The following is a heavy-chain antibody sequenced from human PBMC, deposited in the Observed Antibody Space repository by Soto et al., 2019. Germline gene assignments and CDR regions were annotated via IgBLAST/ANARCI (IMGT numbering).Heavy chain of an antibody. D-gene: IGHD5-12*01. Sequence: GESLKISCKGSGYSFTSYWIGWVRQMPGKGLEWMGSIYPGDSDTRYSPSFQGQVTISADKSISTAYLQWSSLKASDTAMYYCARLGGYSGYEPYYYYGMDVWGQGTTVTVSS. CDR2: IYPGDSDT. CDR3: ARLGGYSGYEPYYYYGMDV. V-gene: IGHV5-51*01. CDR1: GYSFTSYW. J-gene: IGHJ6*02.